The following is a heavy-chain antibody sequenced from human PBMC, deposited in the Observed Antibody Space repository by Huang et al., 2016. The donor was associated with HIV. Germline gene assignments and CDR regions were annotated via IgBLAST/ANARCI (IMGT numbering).Heavy chain of an antibody. CDR3: ARGPLHSAIMNWGEGFDDRWRTGFDP. Sequence: QEQLVQSGAEVKKPGASVTVSCKASGYTFSFHDVHWVRQVSGQGREWMGGANPRSGTTGHERKFQGRITMTTNTTVTTAYMEVRSLTSEDTAVYFCARGPLHSAIMNWGEGFDDRWRTGFDPWVQGTLVIVTS. V-gene: IGHV1-8*01. CDR1: GYTFSFHD. D-gene: IGHD7-27*01. CDR2: ANPRSGTT. J-gene: IGHJ5*02.